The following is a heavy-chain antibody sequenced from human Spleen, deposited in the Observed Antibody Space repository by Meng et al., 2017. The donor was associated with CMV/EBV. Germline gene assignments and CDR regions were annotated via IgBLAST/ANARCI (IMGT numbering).Heavy chain of an antibody. CDR2: INPNTGGT. D-gene: IGHD2-2*01. CDR1: GYTFSDYY. CDR3: ARDSGLVVPAAISEY. J-gene: IGHJ4*02. V-gene: IGHV1-2*02. Sequence: ASVKVSCKASGYTFSDYYMHWVRQAPGQGLEWMGWINPNTGGTNYAQKFQGRVTMTRDTSISTAYMELSRLRSDDTAVYYCARDSGLVVPAAISEYWGQGTLVTVSS.